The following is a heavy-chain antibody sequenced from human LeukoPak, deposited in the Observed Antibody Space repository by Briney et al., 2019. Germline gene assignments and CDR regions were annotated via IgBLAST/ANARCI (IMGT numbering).Heavy chain of an antibody. J-gene: IGHJ3*02. CDR3: ARVLSPIMVRGVRDAFDI. V-gene: IGHV4-30-4*01. CDR1: GGSISSGDYY. CDR2: IYYSGST. D-gene: IGHD3-10*01. Sequence: SQTLSHTCTVSGGSISSGDYYWSWIRQPPGKGLEWIGYIYYSGSTYYNPSLKSRVTISVDTSKNQFSLKLSSVTAADTAVYYCARVLSPIMVRGVRDAFDIWGQGTMVTVSS.